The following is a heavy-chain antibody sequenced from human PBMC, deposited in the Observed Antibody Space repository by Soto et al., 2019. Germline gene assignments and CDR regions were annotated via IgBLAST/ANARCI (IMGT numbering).Heavy chain of an antibody. D-gene: IGHD6-13*01. V-gene: IGHV1-58*01. CDR1: GFTFTSSA. J-gene: IGHJ5*02. CDR2: IVVGSGNT. Sequence: ASVKVSCKASGFTFTSSAVQWVRQARGQRLEWIGWIVVGSGNTNYAQKFQERVTITRDMSTSAAYMELSSLRSEDTAVYYCAAGYSSSWYQSLDPWGQGTLVTVSS. CDR3: AAGYSSSWYQSLDP.